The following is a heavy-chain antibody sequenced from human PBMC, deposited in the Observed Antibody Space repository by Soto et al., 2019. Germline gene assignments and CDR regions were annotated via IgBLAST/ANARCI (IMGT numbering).Heavy chain of an antibody. Sequence: SVKVSCKASGGTFSSYAISWVRQAPGQGLEWMGGIIPIFGTANYAQKFQGRVTITADKSTSTAYMELSSLRSEDTAVYYCAREYCSSTSCKSNWFDPRGQGTLVTDSS. D-gene: IGHD2-2*01. CDR3: AREYCSSTSCKSNWFDP. CDR2: IIPIFGTA. V-gene: IGHV1-69*06. CDR1: GGTFSSYA. J-gene: IGHJ5*02.